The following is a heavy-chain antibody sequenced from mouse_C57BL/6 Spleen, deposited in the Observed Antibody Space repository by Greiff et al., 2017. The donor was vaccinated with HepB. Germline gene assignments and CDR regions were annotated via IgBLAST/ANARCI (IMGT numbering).Heavy chain of an antibody. CDR1: GFTFSDYG. CDR2: ISSGSSTT. Sequence: EVHLVESGGGLVKPGGSLKLSCAASGFTFSDYGMHWVRQAPEKGLEWVAYISSGSSTTYYADTVKGRFTISRDNAKNTLFLQMTSLRSENTAMYYCARQPLYYGSSLYWYFDVWGTGTTVTVSS. D-gene: IGHD1-1*01. J-gene: IGHJ1*03. CDR3: ARQPLYYGSSLYWYFDV. V-gene: IGHV5-17*01.